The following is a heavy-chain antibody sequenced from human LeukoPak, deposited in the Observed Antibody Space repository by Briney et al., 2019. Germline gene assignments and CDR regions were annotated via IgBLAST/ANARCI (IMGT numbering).Heavy chain of an antibody. CDR1: GFTVSSNY. Sequence: PGGSLRLSCAASGFTVSSNYMSWVRQAPGKGLEWVSVIYSGGSTYYADSVKGRFTVSRDNSKNTLYLQMNSLRAEDTAVYYCARAPFTYDGSGDSFDIWGQGTMVTVSS. V-gene: IGHV3-66*01. J-gene: IGHJ3*02. D-gene: IGHD3-22*01. CDR2: IYSGGST. CDR3: ARAPFTYDGSGDSFDI.